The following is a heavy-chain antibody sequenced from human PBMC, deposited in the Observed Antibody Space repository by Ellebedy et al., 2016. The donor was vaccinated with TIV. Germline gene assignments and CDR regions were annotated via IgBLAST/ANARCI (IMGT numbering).Heavy chain of an antibody. CDR2: MYYSGTP. D-gene: IGHD2-2*01. V-gene: IGHV4-59*01. Sequence: SETLSLXXTVSNASISDYYWSWIRQVPGKGMEWIGYMYYSGTPKYNPSLKSRVTMSADTSKNQFSLKVHSVTAADSAVYYCAVHCSRTSCYGGYFDYWGQGALVTVSP. CDR1: NASISDYY. J-gene: IGHJ4*02. CDR3: AVHCSRTSCYGGYFDY.